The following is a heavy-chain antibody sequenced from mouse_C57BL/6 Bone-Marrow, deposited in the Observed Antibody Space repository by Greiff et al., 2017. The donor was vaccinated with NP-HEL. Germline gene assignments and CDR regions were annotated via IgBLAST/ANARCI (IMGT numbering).Heavy chain of an antibody. CDR3: ARSIYYDYADDPFDAMDY. V-gene: IGHV7-3*01. D-gene: IGHD2-4*01. CDR2: IRNKANGYTT. CDR1: GFTFTAYY. Sequence: EVQLVESGGGLVQPGGSLSLSCAASGFTFTAYYMSWVRQPPGKALEWLGFIRNKANGYTTEYSASVKGRFTISRDNYQRILYLQMNALRAEDSATYYCARSIYYDYADDPFDAMDYWGQGTSVTVSS. J-gene: IGHJ4*01.